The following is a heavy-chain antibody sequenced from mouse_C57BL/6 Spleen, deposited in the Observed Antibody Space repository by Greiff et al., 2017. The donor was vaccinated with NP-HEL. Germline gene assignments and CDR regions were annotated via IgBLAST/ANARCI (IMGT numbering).Heavy chain of an antibody. CDR2: IYPGDGDT. CDR1: GYAFSSSW. V-gene: IGHV1-82*01. D-gene: IGHD1-1*01. Sequence: QVQLQQSGPELVKPGASVKISCKASGYAFSSSWMNWVKQRPGKGLEWIGRIYPGDGDTNYNGKFKGKATLTADKSSSTAYMQLSSLTSEDSAVYFCARPNYYGSRYYFDYWGQGTALTVSS. CDR3: ARPNYYGSRYYFDY. J-gene: IGHJ2*01.